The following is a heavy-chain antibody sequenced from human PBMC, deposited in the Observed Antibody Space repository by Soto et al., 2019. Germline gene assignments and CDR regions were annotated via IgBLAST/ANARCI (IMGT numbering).Heavy chain of an antibody. V-gene: IGHV3-30*04. Sequence: AWSRRRSCAASVFTFSRYAIHSVRQAPGKGLEWVAVISRDGTNKDYVDSVKGRFTISRDNARNTLYLQMNSLRHEDAAVYYCARSRSGAVADSFDFWGQGTLVTVSS. D-gene: IGHD3-10*01. CDR2: ISRDGTNK. J-gene: IGHJ4*02. CDR3: ARSRSGAVADSFDF. CDR1: VFTFSRYA.